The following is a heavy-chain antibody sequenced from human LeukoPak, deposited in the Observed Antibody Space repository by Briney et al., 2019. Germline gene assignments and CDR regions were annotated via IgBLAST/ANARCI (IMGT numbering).Heavy chain of an antibody. D-gene: IGHD3-22*01. CDR1: GFPFSYYS. J-gene: IGHJ4*02. CDR3: AREMNYYDSSGYYNYFDY. V-gene: IGHV3-21*01. Sequence: GGSLRLSCAASGFPFSYYSMNWVRQAPGKGLEWVSSISSSSSYIYYADSMKGRFTISRDNAKNSLNLQMNNVRAEDTAVYYCAREMNYYDSSGYYNYFDYWGQGTLVTVSS. CDR2: ISSSSSYI.